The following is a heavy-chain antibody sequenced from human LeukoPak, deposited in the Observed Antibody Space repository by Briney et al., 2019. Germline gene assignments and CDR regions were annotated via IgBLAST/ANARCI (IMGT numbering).Heavy chain of an antibody. D-gene: IGHD2-2*01. J-gene: IGHJ4*02. V-gene: IGHV3-11*04. Sequence: PGGSLRLSCAASGFTFSDYYMSWIRQAPGKGLEWVSHISSSGSTIYYADSVKGRFTISRDNAKNSLYLQMNSLRAEDTAVYFCTRARYAGLPGDNWGQGTLVAVSS. CDR3: TRARYAGLPGDN. CDR2: ISSSGSTI. CDR1: GFTFSDYY.